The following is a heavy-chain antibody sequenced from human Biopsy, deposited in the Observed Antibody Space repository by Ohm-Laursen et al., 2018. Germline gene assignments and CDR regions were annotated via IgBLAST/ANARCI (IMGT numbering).Heavy chain of an antibody. Sequence: SDTLSLTCTVSGGSISDDYWNWIRQPPGKGLQVIGYISSGGRAKYNPSLKSRLTISLDTSKNQLSLRLSSVTAADSAIYYCARERQFRFLEGAFDYWGQGALLAVSS. D-gene: IGHD3-3*01. J-gene: IGHJ4*02. CDR1: GGSISDDY. CDR2: ISSGGRA. CDR3: ARERQFRFLEGAFDY. V-gene: IGHV4-59*01.